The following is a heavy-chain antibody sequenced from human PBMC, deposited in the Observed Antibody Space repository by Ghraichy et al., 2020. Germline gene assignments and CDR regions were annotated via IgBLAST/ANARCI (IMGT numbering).Heavy chain of an antibody. Sequence: SQTLSLTCTVSGGSFSSYYWSWIRQPVGKGLEWIGRIYTTGSTNYNPSLKSRVTMSADTSKNQFSLKLTSVTAADTAVYYCARELCPGGICYWFYGLWGRGTLVTVSS. J-gene: IGHJ2*01. CDR1: GGSFSSYY. CDR2: IYTTGST. V-gene: IGHV4-4*07. CDR3: ARELCPGGICYWFYGL. D-gene: IGHD2-15*01.